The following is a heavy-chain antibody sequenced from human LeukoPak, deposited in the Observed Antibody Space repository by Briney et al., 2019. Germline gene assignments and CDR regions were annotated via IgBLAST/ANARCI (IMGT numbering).Heavy chain of an antibody. V-gene: IGHV4-4*07. Sequence: SETLSLTCTVSGGSISSYYWSWIRQPAGKGLEWIGRIYTSGSTNCNPSLKSRVTMSVDTSKNQFSLQLSSVTAADTAVYYCAGDSRDYYYYGMDVWGQGTTVTVSS. J-gene: IGHJ6*02. CDR3: AGDSRDYYYYGMDV. CDR1: GGSISSYY. CDR2: IYTSGST.